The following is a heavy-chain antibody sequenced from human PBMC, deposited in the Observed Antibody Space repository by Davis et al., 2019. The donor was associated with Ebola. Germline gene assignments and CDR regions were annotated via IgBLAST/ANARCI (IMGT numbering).Heavy chain of an antibody. CDR3: ARDPSTPDYYYGMDV. D-gene: IGHD2-15*01. CDR2: IYTSGST. V-gene: IGHV4-61*02. J-gene: IGHJ6*02. Sequence: SETLSLTCTVSGGSISSGGYYWSWIRQPAGKGLEWIGRIYTSGSTNYNPSLKSRVTMSVDTSKNQFSLKLSSVTAADTAVYYCARDPSTPDYYYGMDVWGQGTTVTVSS. CDR1: GGSISSGGYY.